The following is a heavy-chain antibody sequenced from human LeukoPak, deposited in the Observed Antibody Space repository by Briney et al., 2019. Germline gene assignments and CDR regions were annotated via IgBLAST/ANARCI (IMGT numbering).Heavy chain of an antibody. CDR3: NTDAFTYYYDTSGSAY. D-gene: IGHD3-22*01. J-gene: IGHJ4*02. V-gene: IGHV3-15*01. CDR1: GFTFSHAW. Sequence: GGSLRLSCAASGFTFSHAWMSWVRQAPGKGLEWVGRIKSNTDGGTTDYAAPVNGRFTISRDGSKNTLYLQMNSLKSEDTAVYYCNTDAFTYYYDTSGSAYWGQGTLVTVSS. CDR2: IKSNTDGGTT.